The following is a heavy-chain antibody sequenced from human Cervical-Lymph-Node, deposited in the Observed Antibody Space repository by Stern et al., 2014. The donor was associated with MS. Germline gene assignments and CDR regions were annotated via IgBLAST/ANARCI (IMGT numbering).Heavy chain of an antibody. CDR3: AKGGFLGYYAGLDV. CDR2: IGWNSAPI. Sequence: EVQLVESGGGLVQPGRSLRLSCIASGFSFDDSAMHWVRQVPGKGLEWVPGIGWNSAPIWYADAVKGRFTIARDNARNSLYLEINSLRPEDTALYYCAKGGFLGYYAGLDVWGQGTPVTVSS. J-gene: IGHJ6*02. V-gene: IGHV3-9*01. D-gene: IGHD2/OR15-2a*01. CDR1: GFSFDDSA.